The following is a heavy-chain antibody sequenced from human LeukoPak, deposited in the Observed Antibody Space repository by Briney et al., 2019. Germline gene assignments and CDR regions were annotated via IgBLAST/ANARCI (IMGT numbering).Heavy chain of an antibody. J-gene: IGHJ4*02. CDR3: ARPPPYYYDSSGYPFDY. CDR1: GYTFTGYY. D-gene: IGHD3-22*01. CDR2: INPNSGGT. Sequence: ASVKVSCKASGYTFTGYYMHWVRQAPGQGLEWMGWINPNSGGTNYAQKFQGRVTMTRDTSISTAYMELSRLRTDDTAVYYCARPPPYYYDSSGYPFDYWGQGTLVTVSS. V-gene: IGHV1-2*02.